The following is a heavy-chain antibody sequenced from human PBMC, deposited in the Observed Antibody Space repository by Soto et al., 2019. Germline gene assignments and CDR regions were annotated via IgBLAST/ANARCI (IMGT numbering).Heavy chain of an antibody. CDR2: ISAHNGNT. Sequence: QVHLVQSGAEVKKPGASVKVSCKGSGYTFTTYGITWVRQAPGQGLEWMGWISAHNGNTNYAQKHQGRVTVTRDTSTSTAYLGLRSLRSDVTAVYYCARGRYGDYWGQGALVTVSS. V-gene: IGHV1-18*01. CDR1: GYTFTTYG. D-gene: IGHD1-1*01. CDR3: ARGRYGDY. J-gene: IGHJ4*02.